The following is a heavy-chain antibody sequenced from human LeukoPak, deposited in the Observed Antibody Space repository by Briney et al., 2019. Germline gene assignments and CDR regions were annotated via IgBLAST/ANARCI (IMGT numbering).Heavy chain of an antibody. Sequence: GASVKVSCKVSGYTLTELSIHWVRQAPGKGLEWMGGEDGGPIYAQKFQGRVAMTEDTSTDTAYMDVSSLRSGDTAVYYCVSIDLDSWGQGTLVTVSS. D-gene: IGHD3-16*02. J-gene: IGHJ4*02. CDR3: VSIDLDS. CDR1: GYTLTELS. V-gene: IGHV1-24*01. CDR2: EDGGP.